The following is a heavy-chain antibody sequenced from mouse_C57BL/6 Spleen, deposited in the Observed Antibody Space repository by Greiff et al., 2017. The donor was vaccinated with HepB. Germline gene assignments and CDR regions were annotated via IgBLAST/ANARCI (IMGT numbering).Heavy chain of an antibody. J-gene: IGHJ2*01. V-gene: IGHV1-26*01. CDR3: AREDCFDY. Sequence: VQLQQSGPELVKPGASVKISCKASGYTFTDYYMNWVKQSHGKSLEWIGDINPNNGGTSYNQKFKGKATLTVDKSSSTAYMELRSLTSEDSAVYYCAREDCFDYWGQGTTLTVSS. CDR2: INPNNGGT. CDR1: GYTFTDYY.